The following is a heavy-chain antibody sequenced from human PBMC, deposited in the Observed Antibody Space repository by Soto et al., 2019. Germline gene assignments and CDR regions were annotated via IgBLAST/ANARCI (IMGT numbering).Heavy chain of an antibody. CDR3: AREWNPLNWFDP. Sequence: EVQLVESGGGLVQPGGSLRLSCAASGFTFSSYSMNWVRQAPGKGLEWVSYISSSSSTIYYADSVKGRFTISRDNAKNSLYLQMNSLRDEETAVYECAREWNPLNWFDPWGQGTLVTVSS. CDR2: ISSSSSTI. V-gene: IGHV3-48*02. D-gene: IGHD1-1*01. J-gene: IGHJ5*02. CDR1: GFTFSSYS.